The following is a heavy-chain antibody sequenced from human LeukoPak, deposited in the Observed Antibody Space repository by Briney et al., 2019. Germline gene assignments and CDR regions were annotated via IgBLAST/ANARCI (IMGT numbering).Heavy chain of an antibody. CDR3: ARDLRGYSGYDYPGYYFDY. CDR2: ISSNSSYI. Sequence: GGSLKLSCAASGFTFSSYSMNWVRQAPGKGLEWVSSISSNSSYIYYAESLKGRFTISRDNAKNSLYLQMNSLRADDTAVYYCARDLRGYSGYDYPGYYFDYWGQGTLVTVSS. CDR1: GFTFSSYS. J-gene: IGHJ4*02. V-gene: IGHV3-21*01. D-gene: IGHD5-12*01.